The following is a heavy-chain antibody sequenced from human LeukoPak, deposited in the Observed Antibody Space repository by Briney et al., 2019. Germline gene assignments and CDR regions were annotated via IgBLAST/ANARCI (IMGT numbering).Heavy chain of an antibody. J-gene: IGHJ4*02. CDR3: AKDIGVAAAGMTKAFDY. Sequence: GSLRLSCAASGFTFSSYAMSWVRQAPGKGLEWVSAISGSGGSTYYADSVKGRFTISRDNSKNTLYLQMNSLRAEDTAVYYCAKDIGVAAAGMTKAFDYWGQGTLVTVSS. CDR2: ISGSGGST. V-gene: IGHV3-23*01. D-gene: IGHD6-13*01. CDR1: GFTFSSYA.